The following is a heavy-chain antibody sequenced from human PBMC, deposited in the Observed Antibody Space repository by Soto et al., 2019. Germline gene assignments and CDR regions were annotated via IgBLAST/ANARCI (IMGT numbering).Heavy chain of an antibody. V-gene: IGHV4-30-4*01. J-gene: IGHJ4*02. D-gene: IGHD6-13*01. Sequence: QVQLQESGPGLVKPSQTLSLTCTVSGGSISSGDYYWSWIRQPPGKGLEWIGYIYYSGSTYYNPSVKRRVXXPXDXXKNQFSLKLSSVTAADTAVYYCAGEGIAGEYYFDYWGQGTLVTVSS. CDR2: IYYSGST. CDR3: AGEGIAGEYYFDY. CDR1: GGSISSGDYY.